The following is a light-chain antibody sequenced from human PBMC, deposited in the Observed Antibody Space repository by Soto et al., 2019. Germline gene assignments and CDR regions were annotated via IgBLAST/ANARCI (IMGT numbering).Light chain of an antibody. CDR2: EVT. J-gene: IGLJ1*01. Sequence: QSALAQPASVSGSPGQSITISCAGTSSVVGAYNYVSWYQLHPGKAPKLIISEVTNRPSGVSSRFSGSKSANTASLTISGLRAEDEADYYCSSYTRSSTQVFGTGTKVTVL. CDR1: SSVVGAYNY. V-gene: IGLV2-14*01. CDR3: SSYTRSSTQV.